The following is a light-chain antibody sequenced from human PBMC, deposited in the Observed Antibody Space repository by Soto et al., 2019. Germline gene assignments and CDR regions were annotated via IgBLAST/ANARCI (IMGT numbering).Light chain of an antibody. Sequence: EIVLTHSPVTLSFSPGEIATLSGRASQSVSSSYLAWFQQRPGQAPRLLIYGASSRATGIPDRFSGSGSGADFTLSISRLEPEDFAVYYCQYGSSPVTFGPGTKVDIK. J-gene: IGKJ3*01. CDR1: QSVSSSY. V-gene: IGKV3-20*01. CDR3: QYGSSPVT. CDR2: GAS.